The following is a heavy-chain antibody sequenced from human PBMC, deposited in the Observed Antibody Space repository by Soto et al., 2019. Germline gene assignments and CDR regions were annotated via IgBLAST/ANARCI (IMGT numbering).Heavy chain of an antibody. J-gene: IGHJ4*02. CDR2: ISYDGSNK. CDR1: GFTFSSYG. V-gene: IGHV3-30*18. Sequence: GGSLRLSCAASGFTFSSYGMHWVRQAPGKGLEWVAVISYDGSNKYYADSVKGRFTISRDNSKNTLYLQMNSLRAEDTAVYYCAKDRSSSLDYWGQGTLVTVSS. CDR3: AKDRSSSLDY.